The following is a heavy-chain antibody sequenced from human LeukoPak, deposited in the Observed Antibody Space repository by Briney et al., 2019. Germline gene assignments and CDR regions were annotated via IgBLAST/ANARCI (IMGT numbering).Heavy chain of an antibody. CDR2: ISDNGGST. CDR1: GFTFSSYA. Sequence: PGGSLRLSCAASGFTFSSYAMSWVRQAPGKGLEWVSVISDNGGSTYYADSVKGRFTISRDNSKNTLYLQMNSLRVEDTAVYYCARHGFGVFEGYWGQGTLVTVSS. D-gene: IGHD3-10*01. CDR3: ARHGFGVFEGY. J-gene: IGHJ4*02. V-gene: IGHV3-23*01.